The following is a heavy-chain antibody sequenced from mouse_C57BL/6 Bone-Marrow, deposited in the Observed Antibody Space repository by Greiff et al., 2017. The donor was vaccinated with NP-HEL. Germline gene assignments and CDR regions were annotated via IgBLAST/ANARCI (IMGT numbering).Heavy chain of an antibody. V-gene: IGHV1-78*01. CDR3: ARRGSPYYYGSSYWYFDV. J-gene: IGHJ1*03. CDR2: IYPRDGST. D-gene: IGHD1-1*01. CDR1: GYTFTDHT. Sequence: VQLQQSDAELVKPGASVKISCKVSGYTFTDHTIHWMKQRPEQGLEWIGYIYPRDGSTKYNEKFKGKATLTADKSSSTAYMQLNSLTSEDSAVYFCARRGSPYYYGSSYWYFDVWGTGTTVTVSS.